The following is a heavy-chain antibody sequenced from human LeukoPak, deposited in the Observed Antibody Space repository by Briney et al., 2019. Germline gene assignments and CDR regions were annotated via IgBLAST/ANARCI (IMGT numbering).Heavy chain of an antibody. CDR1: GFTFSDYY. Sequence: GGSLRLSCAASGFTFSDYYMSWIRQAPGKGLEWVSYISSSSSYTNYADSVKGRFTISRDNAKNSLYLQMNSLRAEDTAVYYCARSQSGRYYYGMDVWGQGTTVTVSS. V-gene: IGHV3-11*06. CDR3: ARSQSGRYYYGMDV. J-gene: IGHJ6*02. D-gene: IGHD1-14*01. CDR2: ISSSSSYT.